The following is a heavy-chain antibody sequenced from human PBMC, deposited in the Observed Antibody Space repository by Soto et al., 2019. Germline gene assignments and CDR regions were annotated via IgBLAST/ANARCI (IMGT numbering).Heavy chain of an antibody. CDR1: GFTFSDYY. CDR2: ISGSSGNI. Sequence: QVQLVESGGGVGKPGGSLRLSCAASGFTFSDYYMSWTRQAPGKGLEWVENISGSSGNIYYADSVRGRFTISRDNAKNSLYLQMNSLRADDTAVYYCARDRYSGSDAYMDVWGNGTTVTVSS. J-gene: IGHJ6*03. CDR3: ARDRYSGSDAYMDV. D-gene: IGHD5-12*01. V-gene: IGHV3-11*01.